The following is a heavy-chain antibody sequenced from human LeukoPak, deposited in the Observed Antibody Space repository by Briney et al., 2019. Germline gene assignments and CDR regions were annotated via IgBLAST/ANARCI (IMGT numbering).Heavy chain of an antibody. D-gene: IGHD3-9*01. V-gene: IGHV4-4*07. CDR3: ARDWNYDILTGYYLSGGYFDY. J-gene: IGHJ4*02. CDR2: IYTSGST. CDR1: GGSISSYY. Sequence: SETLSLTCTVSGGSISSYYWNWIRQPPGKGLEWIGRIYTSGSTNYNPSLKSRVTMSVDTSKNQFSLKLSSVTAADTAVYYCARDWNYDILTGYYLSGGYFDYWGQGTLVTVSS.